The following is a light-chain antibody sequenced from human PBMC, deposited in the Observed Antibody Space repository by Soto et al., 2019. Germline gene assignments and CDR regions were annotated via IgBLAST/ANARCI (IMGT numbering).Light chain of an antibody. CDR2: KAS. CDR3: QHYNCYSEA. V-gene: IGKV1-5*03. Sequence: DIQMTQSPSTLSGSVGDRVTITCRASQTISSWLAWYQQKPGKAPKLLIYKASTLKSGVPSRFSGSGSGTEFTLTISSLQTDDLATYYCQHYNCYSEAFGQGTKVELK. CDR1: QTISSW. J-gene: IGKJ1*01.